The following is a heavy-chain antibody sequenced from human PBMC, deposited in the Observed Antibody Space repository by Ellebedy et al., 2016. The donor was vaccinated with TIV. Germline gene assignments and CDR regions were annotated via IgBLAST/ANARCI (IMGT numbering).Heavy chain of an antibody. CDR2: IYYSGST. J-gene: IGHJ4*02. Sequence: MPSETLSLTCTVSGGSVSSGSYYWSWIRQPPGKGLEWIGYIYYSGSTNYNPSLKSRVTISVDTSKNQFSLKLSSVTAADTAMYYCARRDFSNYGGNLFDYWGQGTLVTVSS. V-gene: IGHV4-61*01. D-gene: IGHD4-23*01. CDR3: ARRDFSNYGGNLFDY. CDR1: GGSVSSGSYY.